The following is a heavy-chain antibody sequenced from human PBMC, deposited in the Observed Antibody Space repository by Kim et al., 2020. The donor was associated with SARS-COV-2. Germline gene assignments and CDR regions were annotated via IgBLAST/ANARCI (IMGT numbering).Heavy chain of an antibody. CDR3: AARYSSSYFDL. Sequence: ASVKVSCKGSGYIFTSIAIHWVRQAPGQGLEWMGWLNTNTGTPTYARGFTGRFVFSLDTSVSTAYLQISSLRADDTAVYFCAARYSSSYFDLWGRGTLVT. D-gene: IGHD6-13*01. CDR2: LNTNTGTP. V-gene: IGHV7-4-1*02. CDR1: GYIFTSIA. J-gene: IGHJ2*01.